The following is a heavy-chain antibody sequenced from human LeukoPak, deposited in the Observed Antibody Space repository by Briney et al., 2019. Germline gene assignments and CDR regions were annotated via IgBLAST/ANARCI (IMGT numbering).Heavy chain of an antibody. V-gene: IGHV3-74*01. J-gene: IGHJ4*02. CDR3: ARVATSSSKWSLDY. D-gene: IGHD2-2*01. Sequence: GGCLRLSCAASGFTFSAYWMHWVRQSPGKGLVWVARSNSDGSTTDYADSVKGRFTISRDIAKSTMFLQMDSLRAEDTADYYCARVATSSSKWSLDYWGQGTLVTVSS. CDR2: SNSDGSTT. CDR1: GFTFSAYW.